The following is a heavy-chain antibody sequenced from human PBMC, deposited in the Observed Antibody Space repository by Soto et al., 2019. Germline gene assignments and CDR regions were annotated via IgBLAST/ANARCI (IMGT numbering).Heavy chain of an antibody. J-gene: IGHJ4*02. D-gene: IGHD1-26*01. V-gene: IGHV3-23*01. CDR1: GYTFSTYA. CDR2: ISGSGGNT. Sequence: SLRLSSGASGYTFSTYAMSWVRQAPGKGLEWVSAISGSGGNTYYTDSVEGRVAISRDNSKHTLYLQMYILRAEETAEYYCEVRKSGSFFDYWGRGTLVTVSS. CDR3: EVRKSGSFFDY.